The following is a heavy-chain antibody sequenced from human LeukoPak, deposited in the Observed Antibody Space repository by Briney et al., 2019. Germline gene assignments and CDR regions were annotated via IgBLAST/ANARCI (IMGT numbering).Heavy chain of an antibody. V-gene: IGHV3-23*01. J-gene: IGHJ4*02. CDR3: ARDVGYCSGGSCYSFFDY. Sequence: PGGSLRLSCAASGFTFSSYGMSWVRQAPGKGLEWVSAISGSGGSTYYADSVKGRFTISRDNSKNTLYLQMNSLRAEDTAVYYCARDVGYCSGGSCYSFFDYWGQGTLVTVSS. CDR2: ISGSGGST. CDR1: GFTFSSYG. D-gene: IGHD2-15*01.